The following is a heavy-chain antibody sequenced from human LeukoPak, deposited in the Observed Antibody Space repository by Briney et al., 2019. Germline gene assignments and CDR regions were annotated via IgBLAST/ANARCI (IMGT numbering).Heavy chain of an antibody. CDR2: IYYSGST. J-gene: IGHJ5*02. CDR1: GGSISSSY. CDR3: ARATVRAPVWFDP. V-gene: IGHV4-59*01. D-gene: IGHD3-10*01. Sequence: SETLSLTCTVPGGSISSSYWSWIRQPPGKGLEWIGYIYYSGSTYYNPSLKSRVTISVDTSKNQFSLKLSSVTAADTAVYYCARATVRAPVWFDPWGQGTLVTASS.